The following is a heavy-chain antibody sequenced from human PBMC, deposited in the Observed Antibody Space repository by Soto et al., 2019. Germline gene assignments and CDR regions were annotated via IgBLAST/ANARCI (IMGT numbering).Heavy chain of an antibody. CDR3: AKQSRNYYDSSGYYYPFDY. CDR1: GFTFSSYA. CDR2: ISGSGGST. Sequence: GGSLRLSCAASGFTFSSYAMSWVRQAPGKGLEWVSAISGSGGSTYYADSVKGRFTISRDNSKNTLYLQMNSLRAEDTAVYYCAKQSRNYYDSSGYYYPFDYWGQGTLVTVSS. V-gene: IGHV3-23*01. J-gene: IGHJ4*02. D-gene: IGHD3-22*01.